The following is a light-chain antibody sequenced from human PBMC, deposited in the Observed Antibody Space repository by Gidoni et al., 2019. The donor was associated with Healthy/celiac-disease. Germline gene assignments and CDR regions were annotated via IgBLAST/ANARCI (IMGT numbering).Light chain of an antibody. J-gene: IGKJ2*01. V-gene: IGKV3-15*01. CDR1: QSVSSN. CDR2: GAS. Sequence: EIVMTQSPATLSVSPGERATLSCRASQSVSSNLAWYQQKPGQAPRLLIYGASTRATGIPARFSVSGSGTEFTLTISSLQSEDFAVYYCQQYNNWPYTFGQETKLEIK. CDR3: QQYNNWPYT.